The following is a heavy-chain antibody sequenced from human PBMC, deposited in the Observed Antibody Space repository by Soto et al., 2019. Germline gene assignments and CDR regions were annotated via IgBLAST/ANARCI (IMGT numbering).Heavy chain of an antibody. J-gene: IGHJ6*03. Sequence: SQTLSLTCAISGDSVSSNSAAWNWIRQSPSRGLEWLGRTYYRSKWYNDYAVSVKSRITINPDTSKNQFSLQLNSVTPEDTAVYYCARVAVAVSPHYYYYYYMDVWGKGTTLTVSS. CDR1: GDSVSSNSAA. D-gene: IGHD6-19*01. CDR3: ARVAVAVSPHYYYYYYMDV. V-gene: IGHV6-1*01. CDR2: TYYRSKWYN.